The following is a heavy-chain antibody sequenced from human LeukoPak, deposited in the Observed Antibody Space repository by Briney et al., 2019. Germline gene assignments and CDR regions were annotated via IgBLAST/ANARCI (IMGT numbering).Heavy chain of an antibody. CDR3: AREKDYGDYFDL. CDR1: GGSFSGYY. Sequence: SETLSLTCAVYGGSFSGYYWSWLRQPPGKGLEWIGEINHSGSTNYNPSLKSRVTISVDTFKNQFSLKLSSVTAADTAVYYCAREKDYGDYFDLWGRGTLVTVSS. CDR2: INHSGST. J-gene: IGHJ2*01. V-gene: IGHV4-34*01. D-gene: IGHD4-17*01.